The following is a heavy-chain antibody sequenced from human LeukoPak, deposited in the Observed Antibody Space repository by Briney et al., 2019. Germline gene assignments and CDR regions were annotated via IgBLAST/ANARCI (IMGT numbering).Heavy chain of an antibody. Sequence: ASVKVSCKASGYTFTCYGISWVRQAPGQGLEWMGWISAYNGNTNYAQKLQGRVTMTTDTSTSTAYMELRSLRSDDTAVYYCARSVVVPAAIGWDYYYGMDVWGQGTTVTVSS. CDR3: ARSVVVPAAIGWDYYYGMDV. CDR2: ISAYNGNT. V-gene: IGHV1-18*01. J-gene: IGHJ6*02. D-gene: IGHD2-2*02. CDR1: GYTFTCYG.